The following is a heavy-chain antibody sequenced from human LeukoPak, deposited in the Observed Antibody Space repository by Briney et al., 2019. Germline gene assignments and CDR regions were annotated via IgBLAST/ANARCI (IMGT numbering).Heavy chain of an antibody. Sequence: ASAKVSCKASGYTFTGYYMHWVRQAPGQGLEWMGWINPNSGGTNYAQKFQGRVTMTRDTSISTAYMELSRLRSDDTAVYYCARKTESRYDFWSGLYYFDYWGQGTLVTVSS. CDR2: INPNSGGT. CDR3: ARKTESRYDFWSGLYYFDY. D-gene: IGHD3-3*01. V-gene: IGHV1-2*02. CDR1: GYTFTGYY. J-gene: IGHJ4*02.